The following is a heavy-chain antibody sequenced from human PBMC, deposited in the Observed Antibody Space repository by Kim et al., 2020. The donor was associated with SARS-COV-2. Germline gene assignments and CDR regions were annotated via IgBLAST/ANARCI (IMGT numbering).Heavy chain of an antibody. CDR2: INHSGST. V-gene: IGHV4-34*01. CDR3: ARGGYSSSSKTRTYYYYYGMDV. CDR1: GGSFSGYY. D-gene: IGHD6-6*01. J-gene: IGHJ6*02. Sequence: SETLSLTCAVYGGSFSGYYWSWIRQPPGKGLEWIGEINHSGSTNYNPSLKSRVTISVDTSKNQFSLKLSSVTAADTAVYYCARGGYSSSSKTRTYYYYYGMDVWGQGTTVTVSS.